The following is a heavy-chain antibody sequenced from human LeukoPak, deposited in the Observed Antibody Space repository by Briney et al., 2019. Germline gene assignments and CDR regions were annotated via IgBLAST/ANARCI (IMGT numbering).Heavy chain of an antibody. CDR2: INHSGST. D-gene: IGHD1-14*01. V-gene: IGHV4-34*01. CDR3: ARHSFGTNTIYRLKPHARYSFDY. Sequence: SETLSLTCAVYGGSFSGYYWSWIRQPPGKGLEWIGEINHSGSTNYNPSLKSRVTISVDTSKNQFSLKLSSVTAADTAVYYCARHSFGTNTIYRLKPHARYSFDYWGQGTMVTVSS. J-gene: IGHJ4*02. CDR1: GGSFSGYY.